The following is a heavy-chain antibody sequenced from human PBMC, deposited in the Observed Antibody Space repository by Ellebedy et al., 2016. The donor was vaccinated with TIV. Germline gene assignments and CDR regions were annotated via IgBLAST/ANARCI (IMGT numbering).Heavy chain of an antibody. Sequence: PGGSLRLSCAASGFTFSSHWMHWVRQAPGKGLVWVSCIDSYGRTTSYADPVKGRFTISRDNVKNTLYLQMNSLGAEDTAVYYCARGKTYFYYGMDVWGQGTTVTVSS. CDR3: ARGKTYFYYGMDV. V-gene: IGHV3-74*01. CDR2: IDSYGRTT. J-gene: IGHJ6*02. CDR1: GFTFSSHW.